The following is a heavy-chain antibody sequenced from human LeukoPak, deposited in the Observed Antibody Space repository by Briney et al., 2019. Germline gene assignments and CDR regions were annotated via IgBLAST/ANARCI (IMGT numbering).Heavy chain of an antibody. V-gene: IGHV3-30-3*01. J-gene: IGHJ4*02. CDR3: ARDSGFMIVVVILDY. CDR1: GFTFSSYA. CDR2: ISYDGSNK. Sequence: GGSLRLSCAASGFTFSSYAMHWVRQAPGKGLEWVAVISYDGSNKYYADSVKGRFTISRDNSKNTLYLQMNSLRAEDTAVYYCARDSGFMIVVVILDYWGQGTLVTVSS. D-gene: IGHD3-22*01.